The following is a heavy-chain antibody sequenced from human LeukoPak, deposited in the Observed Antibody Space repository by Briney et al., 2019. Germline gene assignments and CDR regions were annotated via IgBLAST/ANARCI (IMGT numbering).Heavy chain of an antibody. CDR1: SGSISSSSAY. J-gene: IGHJ4*02. V-gene: IGHV4-39*01. D-gene: IGHD5-18*01. CDR3: VSPRGFSYGYFDY. CDR2: IYYSKNT. Sequence: SETLSLTCTVSSGSISSSSAYWGWIRQPPGKGLEWIGSIYYSKNTYYNPSLKSRVTISADTSKNQFSLTLGSVSATDTAVYYCVSPRGFSYGYFDYWGQGTLVTVSS.